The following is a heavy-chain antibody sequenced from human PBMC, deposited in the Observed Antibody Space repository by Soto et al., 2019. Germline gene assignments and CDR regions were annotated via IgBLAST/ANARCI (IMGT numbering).Heavy chain of an antibody. V-gene: IGHV3-23*01. CDR2: ISIGGGT. Sequence: GGSLRLSCAASGFTFSSYWMRWVRQAPGKGLEWVSTISIGGGTYYADSVKGRFTISRDNSKNTLYLQMDSLRAEDTAVYFCAKGACSGGSCYGTDYWGQGTLVTVSS. D-gene: IGHD2-15*01. J-gene: IGHJ4*02. CDR3: AKGACSGGSCYGTDY. CDR1: GFTFSSYW.